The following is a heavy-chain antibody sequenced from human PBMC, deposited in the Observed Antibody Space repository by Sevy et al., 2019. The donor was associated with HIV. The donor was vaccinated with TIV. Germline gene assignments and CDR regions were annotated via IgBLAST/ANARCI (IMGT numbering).Heavy chain of an antibody. CDR1: GFTFSSYA. CDR3: AKSHGDMVRGVIGSGIDY. Sequence: GGSLRLSCAASGFTFSSYAMSWVRQAPGKGLEWVSAIRGSGGSTYYADSVKGRFTISRDNSKNTLYLQMNSLRAEDTAVYYCAKSHGDMVRGVIGSGIDYWGQGTLVTVSS. CDR2: IRGSGGST. J-gene: IGHJ4*02. V-gene: IGHV3-23*01. D-gene: IGHD3-10*01.